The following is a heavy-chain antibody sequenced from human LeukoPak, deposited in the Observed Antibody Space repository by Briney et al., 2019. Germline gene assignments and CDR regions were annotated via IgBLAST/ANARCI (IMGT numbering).Heavy chain of an antibody. CDR3: ARSGRIAAQNWFDP. CDR1: GDSVSSNSAA. J-gene: IGHJ5*02. D-gene: IGHD6-6*01. V-gene: IGHV6-1*01. CDR2: TYYRSKWYN. Sequence: SQTLSLTCAISGDSVSSNSAAWNWIRQSPSRGLEWLGRTYYRSKWYNDYEVSVKSRITINPDTSKNQFSLQLNSVTHEDTAVYYCARSGRIAAQNWFDPWGQGTLVTVSS.